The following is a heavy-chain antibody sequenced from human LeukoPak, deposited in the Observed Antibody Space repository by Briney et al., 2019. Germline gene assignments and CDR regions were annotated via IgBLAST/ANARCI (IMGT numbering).Heavy chain of an antibody. Sequence: GESLKISCKGSRYSFTSYWIGWVRQMPGEGLEWMGIIYPGDSDTRYSPSFQGQVTISADKSISTAYLQWSSLKASDTAMYYCARRSNYCSSTSCYSDYWGQGTLVTVSS. V-gene: IGHV5-51*01. D-gene: IGHD2-2*01. CDR3: ARRSNYCSSTSCYSDY. CDR1: RYSFTSYW. J-gene: IGHJ4*02. CDR2: IYPGDSDT.